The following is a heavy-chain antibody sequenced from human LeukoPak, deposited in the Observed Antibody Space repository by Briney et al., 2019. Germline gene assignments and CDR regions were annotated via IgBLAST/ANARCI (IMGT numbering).Heavy chain of an antibody. V-gene: IGHV3-23*01. D-gene: IGHD3-16*01. J-gene: IGHJ3*02. CDR3: ARDDALGDNALDI. CDR2: ISGSGDDT. Sequence: GGSLRLSCAASGFTFFTYAMSWVRQAPGKGLEWVSSISGSGDDTDYADSVKGRFTISRDNSKNTLFLQMNSLRAEDTAVYYCARDDALGDNALDIWGQGTMVTVSS. CDR1: GFTFFTYA.